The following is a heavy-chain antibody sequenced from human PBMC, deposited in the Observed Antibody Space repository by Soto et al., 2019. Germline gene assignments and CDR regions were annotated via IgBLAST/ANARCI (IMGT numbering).Heavy chain of an antibody. CDR2: FYPGDSTS. D-gene: IGHD2-15*01. Sequence: PGESLKISCKTSGYSFISYWVALVRQLPGKGLEWMGTFYPGDSTSTYSPSFQGQVTISVDTSITTAYLQLNSPKASDTAMYYCARIIGYCRNNDCSWTFDVWGQGTMVTVSS. CDR1: GYSFISYW. V-gene: IGHV5-51*01. CDR3: ARIIGYCRNNDCSWTFDV. J-gene: IGHJ3*01.